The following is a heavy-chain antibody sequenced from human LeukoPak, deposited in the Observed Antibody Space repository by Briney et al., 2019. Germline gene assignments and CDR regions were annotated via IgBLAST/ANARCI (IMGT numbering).Heavy chain of an antibody. D-gene: IGHD3-10*01. J-gene: IGHJ6*02. CDR1: GLTVNSNY. CDR3: ARGFGKVSSDVFGGYTMDV. V-gene: IGHV3-66*02. Sequence: GESLRLSCAASGLTVNSNYMSWVREAPGKGLEWVSLIYSGGSTYYGDSVKGRFTISRDNSKNTLYLQMNSLRPEDTAVYYCARGFGKVSSDVFGGYTMDVWGQGTTVTVSS. CDR2: IYSGGST.